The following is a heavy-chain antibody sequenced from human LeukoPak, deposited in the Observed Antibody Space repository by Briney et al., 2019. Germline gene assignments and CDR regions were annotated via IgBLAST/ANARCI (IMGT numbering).Heavy chain of an antibody. CDR3: ARGGTTVTPGLLWFDP. D-gene: IGHD4-17*01. Sequence: SETMSLTCTVSGDSIRSFYWSWIRLPAGKGLEWNGRINSSGRTNYNPSLNSRVTMSADTSNNQFSLKLSSVTAADTAVYYCARGGTTVTPGLLWFDPWGQGTLVTVSS. V-gene: IGHV4-4*07. J-gene: IGHJ5*02. CDR1: GDSIRSFY. CDR2: INSSGRT.